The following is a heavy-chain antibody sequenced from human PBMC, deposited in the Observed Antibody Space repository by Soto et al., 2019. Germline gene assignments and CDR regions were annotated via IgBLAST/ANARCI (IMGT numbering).Heavy chain of an antibody. CDR2: IYPGDSDT. D-gene: IGHD6-13*01. CDR1: GYSFTSYW. V-gene: IGHV5-51*01. J-gene: IGHJ5*02. Sequence: GESLKISCKGSGYSFTSYWIGRVRQMPGKGLEWMGIIYPGDSDTRYSPSFQGQVTISADKSISTAYLQWSSLKASDTAMYYCARQSPLPIAAPSSFDPWGQGTLVTVSS. CDR3: ARQSPLPIAAPSSFDP.